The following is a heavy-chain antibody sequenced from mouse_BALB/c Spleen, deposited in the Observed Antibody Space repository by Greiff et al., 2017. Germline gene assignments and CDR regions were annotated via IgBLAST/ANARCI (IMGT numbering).Heavy chain of an antibody. Sequence: EVKVEESGGGLVQPGGSRKLSCAASGFTFSSFGMHWVRQAPEKGLEWVAYISSGSSTIYYADTVKGRFTISRDNPKNTLFLQMTSLRSEDTAMYYCARSGYGNYYAMDYWGQGTSVTVSS. CDR3: ARSGYGNYYAMDY. D-gene: IGHD2-1*01. J-gene: IGHJ4*01. CDR2: ISSGSSTI. V-gene: IGHV5-17*02. CDR1: GFTFSSFG.